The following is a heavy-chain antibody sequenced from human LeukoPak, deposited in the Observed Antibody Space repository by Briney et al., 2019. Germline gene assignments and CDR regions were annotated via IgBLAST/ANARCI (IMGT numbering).Heavy chain of an antibody. D-gene: IGHD6-13*01. CDR2: IYSGGST. V-gene: IGHV3-53*01. Sequence: PGGSLRLSCAASGFTVSSNYMSWVRQAPGKGREWVSVIYSGGSTYYADSVKGRFTISRDNSKNTLYLQMNSLRAEDTAVYYCGIAAAGRVFDPWGQGTLVTVSS. J-gene: IGHJ5*02. CDR3: GIAAAGRVFDP. CDR1: GFTVSSNY.